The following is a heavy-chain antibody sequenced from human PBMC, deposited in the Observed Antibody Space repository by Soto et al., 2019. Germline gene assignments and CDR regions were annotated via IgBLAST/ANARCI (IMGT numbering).Heavy chain of an antibody. J-gene: IGHJ6*02. CDR2: IIPIFGTA. Sequence: SVKVSCKVSGYTSPSYAISWVRQSPGQGLEWMGGIIPIFGTANYAQKFQGRVTITADESTSTAYMELSSLRSEDTAVYYCARWTTVTTGGYYYYYGMDVWGQGTTVTVSS. CDR1: GYTSPSYA. V-gene: IGHV1-69*13. D-gene: IGHD4-4*01. CDR3: ARWTTVTTGGYYYYYGMDV.